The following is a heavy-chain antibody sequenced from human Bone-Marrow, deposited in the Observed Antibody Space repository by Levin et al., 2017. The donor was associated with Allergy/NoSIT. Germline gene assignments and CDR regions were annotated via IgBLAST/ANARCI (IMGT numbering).Heavy chain of an antibody. V-gene: IGHV2-5*02. CDR1: GFSLSTSGVG. D-gene: IGHD2-2*01. CDR2: IYWDDDK. Sequence: GSGPTLVKPTQTLTLTCTFSGFSLSTSGVGVGWIRQPPGKALEWLALIYWDDDKRYSPSLKSRLTITKDTSKNQVVLTMTNMDPVDTATYYCARLHCISTSCAYDYWGQGTLVTVSS. J-gene: IGHJ4*02. CDR3: ARLHCISTSCAYDY.